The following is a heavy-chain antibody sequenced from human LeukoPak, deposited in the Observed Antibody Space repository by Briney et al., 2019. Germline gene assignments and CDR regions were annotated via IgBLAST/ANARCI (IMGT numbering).Heavy chain of an antibody. Sequence: SETLSLTCAVYGGSFSGYYWSWIRQPPGKGLEWIGEINHSGSTNYNPSLKSRVTISVDTSQNQFSLKLSSVTAADTAVYYCARAYPDHRYFDWTILYYFDYWGQGTLVTVSS. J-gene: IGHJ4*02. D-gene: IGHD3-9*01. CDR1: GGSFSGYY. CDR3: ARAYPDHRYFDWTILYYFDY. V-gene: IGHV4-34*01. CDR2: INHSGST.